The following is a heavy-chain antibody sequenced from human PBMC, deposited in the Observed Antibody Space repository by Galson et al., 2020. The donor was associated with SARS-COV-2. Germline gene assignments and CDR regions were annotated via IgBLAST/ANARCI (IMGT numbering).Heavy chain of an antibody. Sequence: SETLSLTCTVSGYSISSGYYWGWIRQPPGQGLEWIGSIYHSGSTYYNPSLKSRVTISVDTSKNQFSLKLSSVTAADTAVYYCAREAIAAAGTKTYFDYWGQGTLVTVSS. CDR1: GYSISSGYY. V-gene: IGHV4-38-2*02. CDR2: IYHSGST. D-gene: IGHD6-13*01. CDR3: AREAIAAAGTKTYFDY. J-gene: IGHJ4*02.